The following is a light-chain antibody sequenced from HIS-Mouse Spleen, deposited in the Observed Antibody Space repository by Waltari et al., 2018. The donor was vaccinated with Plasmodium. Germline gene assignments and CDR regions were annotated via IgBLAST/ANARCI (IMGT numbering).Light chain of an antibody. Sequence: SYELTQPPSVSVSPGQTASITCSGDKLGDKSACWYQQKQGQSPVLVIYQDTKRPSGIPERFSGSNSGNTVTLTISGVQAEDEADYYCQSADSSGTPNWVFGGGTKLTVL. J-gene: IGLJ3*02. V-gene: IGLV3-1*01. CDR2: QDT. CDR1: KLGDKS. CDR3: QSADSSGTPNWV.